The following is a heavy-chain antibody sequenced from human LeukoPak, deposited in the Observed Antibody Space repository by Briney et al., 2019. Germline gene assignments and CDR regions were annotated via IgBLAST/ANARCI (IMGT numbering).Heavy chain of an antibody. Sequence: GESLKISCKGSGYSFTSYWIGWVRQMPGKGLEWMGIIYPGDSDTRYSPSFQGQVTISADKSISTAYLQWSSLKASDTAMYYCARLEMATIPLPYYYYGMDVWGQGTTVTVSS. CDR2: IYPGDSDT. J-gene: IGHJ6*02. V-gene: IGHV5-51*01. CDR1: GYSFTSYW. CDR3: ARLEMATIPLPYYYYGMDV. D-gene: IGHD5-24*01.